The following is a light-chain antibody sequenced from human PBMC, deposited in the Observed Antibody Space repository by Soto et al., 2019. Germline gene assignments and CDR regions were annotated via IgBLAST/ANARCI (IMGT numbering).Light chain of an antibody. Sequence: DIQMTQSPSTLSASVGDRVTITCRASQNIDTWLAWYQQKPGKPPTLLMYKSSILESGVPSRFSGSGSETEFTRTISSLQPDDFATYYCQHYKTYSRTFGQGTKVDI. J-gene: IGKJ1*01. CDR1: QNIDTW. CDR2: KSS. CDR3: QHYKTYSRT. V-gene: IGKV1-5*03.